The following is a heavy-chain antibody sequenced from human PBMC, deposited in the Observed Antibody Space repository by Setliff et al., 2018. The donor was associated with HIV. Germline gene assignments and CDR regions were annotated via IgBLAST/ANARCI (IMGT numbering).Heavy chain of an antibody. D-gene: IGHD2-8*01. Sequence: GASVKVSCKVSGYTLTELSIHWVRQVPGEGLEWMGGFDPEDAETIYAEKFQGRVTMTEDTTTETAYMELSSLRSADAAVYYFARRPSGFCTNGVCPTGGAFDIWGQGTMVTVSS. J-gene: IGHJ3*02. V-gene: IGHV1-24*01. CDR3: ARRPSGFCTNGVCPTGGAFDI. CDR2: FDPEDAET. CDR1: GYTLTELS.